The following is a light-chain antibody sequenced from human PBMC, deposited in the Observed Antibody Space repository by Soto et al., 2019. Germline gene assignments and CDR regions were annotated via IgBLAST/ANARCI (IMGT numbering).Light chain of an antibody. CDR2: DAS. Sequence: EIVLTQSPATLSLSPGERATLSCRASQSVSGYLAWYHQKPGQAPRLLIYDASNRATGIPARFSGSGSGTDFTLTISSLEPEDFAVYYCQQRSNWPPMYTFGQGTKLEIK. V-gene: IGKV3-11*01. CDR1: QSVSGY. J-gene: IGKJ2*01. CDR3: QQRSNWPPMYT.